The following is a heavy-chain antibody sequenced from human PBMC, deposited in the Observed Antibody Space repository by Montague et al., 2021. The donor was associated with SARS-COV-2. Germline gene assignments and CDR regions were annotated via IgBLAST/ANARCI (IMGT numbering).Heavy chain of an antibody. CDR3: AREGFPISTSDPVGAFDI. D-gene: IGHD1-26*01. V-gene: IGHV3-30*04. J-gene: IGHJ3*02. CDR1: GFIFSSYA. CDR2: ISYDGRKK. Sequence: SLRLSCAASGFIFSSYAFHWVRQAPGKGLEWVAIISYDGRKKYXXXSXXXRFXISRDTSRNTLYLQMNSLRSEATATSYCAREGFPISTSDPVGAFDIWGQGTMVTVSS.